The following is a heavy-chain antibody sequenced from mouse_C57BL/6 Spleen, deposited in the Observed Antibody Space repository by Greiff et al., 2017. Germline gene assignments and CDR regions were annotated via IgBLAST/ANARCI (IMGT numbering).Heavy chain of an antibody. V-gene: IGHV2-9*01. J-gene: IGHJ3*01. CDR2: IWGGGGT. Sequence: VMLVESGPGLVAPSQSLSITCTVSGFSLTSYGVDWVRQPPGKGLEWLGVIWGGGGTNYNSAHMSRLSNSKDNSKSQVFLKMNSRQTDDTAMYYCAKQGPRGAWFAYWGQGTLVTVSA. D-gene: IGHD3-3*01. CDR3: AKQGPRGAWFAY. CDR1: GFSLTSYG.